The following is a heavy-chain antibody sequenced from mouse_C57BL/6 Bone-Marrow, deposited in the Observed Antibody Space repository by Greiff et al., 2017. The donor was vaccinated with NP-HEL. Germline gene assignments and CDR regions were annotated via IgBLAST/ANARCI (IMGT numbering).Heavy chain of an antibody. V-gene: IGHV1-50*01. CDR1: GYTFTSYW. D-gene: IGHD4-1*01. Sequence: QVQLQQPGAELVKPGASVKLSCKASGYTFTSYWMQWVKQRPGQGLEWIGEIDPSDSYTNYNQKFKGKATLTVDTSSSTAYMQLSSLTSEDSAVYYCARADWDGGGVDYWGQGTTLTVSS. CDR2: IDPSDSYT. J-gene: IGHJ2*01. CDR3: ARADWDGGGVDY.